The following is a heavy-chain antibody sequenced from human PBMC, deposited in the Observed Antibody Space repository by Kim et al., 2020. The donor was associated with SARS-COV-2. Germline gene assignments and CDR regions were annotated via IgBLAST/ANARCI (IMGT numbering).Heavy chain of an antibody. Sequence: SNKYYADSGKGRFTISRDNSKNTLYLQINSLRAEDTAVYYCARDWGGPDYWGQGTLVTVSS. CDR3: ARDWGGPDY. V-gene: IGHV3-33*01. J-gene: IGHJ4*02. CDR2: SNK. D-gene: IGHD3-16*01.